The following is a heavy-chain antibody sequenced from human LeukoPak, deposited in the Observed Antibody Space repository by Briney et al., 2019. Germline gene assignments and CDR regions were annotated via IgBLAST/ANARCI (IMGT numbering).Heavy chain of an antibody. J-gene: IGHJ6*02. CDR3: ASSGSYYRHGMDV. D-gene: IGHD3-10*01. V-gene: IGHV1-18*01. CDR1: GYPFTSFG. CDR2: ISAYNGNT. Sequence: ASVTVSCKASGYPFTSFGISWVRQAPGQGLEWMGWISAYNGNTNYAQKLQGRVTTTTNTSTSTAYMELRSLRSDDTAVYDCASSGSYYRHGMDVWGQGTTVTVSS.